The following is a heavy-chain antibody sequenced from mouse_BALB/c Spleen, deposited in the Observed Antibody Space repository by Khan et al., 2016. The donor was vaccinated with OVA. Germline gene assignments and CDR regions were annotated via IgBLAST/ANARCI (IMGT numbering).Heavy chain of an antibody. Sequence: VKLEVSGPGLVAPSQSLSITCTVSGFSLTSYGVGWVRQPPGKGLEWLGVLWGDGSTNYHSALISRLNINKDNSKSQVFLKLNSLQTDDTATYYCALYYYGRAWFAYWGQGTLVTVSA. CDR2: LWGDGST. J-gene: IGHJ3*01. CDR3: ALYYYGRAWFAY. V-gene: IGHV2-3*01. CDR1: GFSLTSYG. D-gene: IGHD1-1*01.